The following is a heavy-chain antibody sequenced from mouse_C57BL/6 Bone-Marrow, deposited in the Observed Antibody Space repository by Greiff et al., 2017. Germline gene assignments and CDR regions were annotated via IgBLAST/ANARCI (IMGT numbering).Heavy chain of an antibody. CDR3: ARVWYCGSSLHWEFEV. CDR1: GYTFTGYW. D-gene: IGHD1-1*01. V-gene: IGHV1-9*01. J-gene: IGHJ1*03. CDR2: ILPGSGST. Sequence: VQLQQSGAELMKPGASVKLSCKATGYTFTGYWIEWVKQRPGHGLEWIGEILPGSGSTNYNEKFKGKATFTADTSSNTAYMQLSSLTTEDSAIYYGARVWYCGSSLHWEFEVWGTGTTVTVSS.